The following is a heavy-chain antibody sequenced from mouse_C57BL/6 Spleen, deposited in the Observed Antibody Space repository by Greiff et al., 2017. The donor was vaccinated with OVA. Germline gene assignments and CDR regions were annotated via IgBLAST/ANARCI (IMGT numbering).Heavy chain of an antibody. CDR1: GYTFTSYW. D-gene: IGHD3-2*02. V-gene: IGHV1-69*01. J-gene: IGHJ3*01. CDR3: ARYWDSSGYPSWFAY. CDR2: IDPSDSYT. Sequence: VQLQQPGAELVMPGASVKLSCKASGYTFTSYWMHWVKQRPGQGLEWIGEIDPSDSYTNYNQKFKGKSTLTVDKSSSTAYMQLSSLTSEDSAVYYCARYWDSSGYPSWFAYWGQGTLVTVSA.